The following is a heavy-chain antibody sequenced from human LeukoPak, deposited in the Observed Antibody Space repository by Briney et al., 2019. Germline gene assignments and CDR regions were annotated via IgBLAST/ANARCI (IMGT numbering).Heavy chain of an antibody. V-gene: IGHV3-73*01. CDR1: GFTFSGSA. J-gene: IGHJ4*02. CDR3: TRDLWRHSGSYFGGY. D-gene: IGHD1-26*01. CDR2: IRSKANHYAT. Sequence: GGSLRLSCAASGFTFSGSAMHWVRQASGKGLEWVGRIRSKANHYATAYAASVKGRFTVSRDDSKNTAYLQMNSLKTEDTAVYYCTRDLWRHSGSYFGGYWGQGTLITVSS.